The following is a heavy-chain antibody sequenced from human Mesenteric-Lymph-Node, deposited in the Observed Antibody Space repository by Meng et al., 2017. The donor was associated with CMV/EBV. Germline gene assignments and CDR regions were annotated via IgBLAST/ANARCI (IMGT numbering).Heavy chain of an antibody. CDR3: ARGIGRRKYYDFWSGYWGYGMDV. V-gene: IGHV1-8*03. J-gene: IGHJ6*02. D-gene: IGHD3-3*01. CDR2: MNPNSGNT. Sequence: ASVQVSCKASGGTFSSYAISWVRQATGQGIEWMGWMNPNSGNTGYAQKFQGRVTITRNTSISTAYMELSSLRSEDTAVYYCARGIGRRKYYDFWSGYWGYGMDVWGQGTTVTVSS. CDR1: GGTFSSYA.